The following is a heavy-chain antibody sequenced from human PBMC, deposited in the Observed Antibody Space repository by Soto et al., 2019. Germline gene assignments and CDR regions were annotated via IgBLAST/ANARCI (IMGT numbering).Heavy chain of an antibody. J-gene: IGHJ4*02. Sequence: SETLSLTCTVSGGSVTSYSWNWIRQSPGKGLEWVGDIYYSGTTKYNPSLKSRVTISVDTAKNQVSLKLDSVTAADTAVYSCARVLGWLRLVDWGQGTLVTVSS. D-gene: IGHD3-16*01. CDR3: ARVLGWLRLVD. V-gene: IGHV4-59*02. CDR2: IYYSGTT. CDR1: GGSVTSYS.